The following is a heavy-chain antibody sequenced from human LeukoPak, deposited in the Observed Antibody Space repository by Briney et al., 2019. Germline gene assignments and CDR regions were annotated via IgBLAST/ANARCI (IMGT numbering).Heavy chain of an antibody. CDR2: IIPIRGIA. CDR1: GGTFSSYT. CDR3: ARDGYYYDSSGALDY. J-gene: IGHJ4*02. V-gene: IGHV1-69*04. Sequence: AVNVPCKASGGTFSSYTISWVRQAPAQGLEWMGRIIPIRGIANYAQKFQGRVTITADKSTSTAYMELSSLRAEDTAVYYCARDGYYYDSSGALDYWGQGTLVTVSS. D-gene: IGHD3-22*01.